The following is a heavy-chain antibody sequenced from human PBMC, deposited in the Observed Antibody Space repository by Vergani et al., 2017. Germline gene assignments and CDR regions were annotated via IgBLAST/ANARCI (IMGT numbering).Heavy chain of an antibody. D-gene: IGHD2-2*01. J-gene: IGHJ4*02. Sequence: QVQLVQSGAEVKKPGSSVKVSCKASGGTFSSYAISWVRQAPGQGLEWMGWINPNSGDTNYAQRFQGRVTMTRDSIDTAYMEVSSLTSDDTAVFYCARAESTDPISTSFDFWGQGTLVTVSS. CDR1: GGTFSSYA. CDR3: ARAESTDPISTSFDF. V-gene: IGHV1-2*02. CDR2: INPNSGDT.